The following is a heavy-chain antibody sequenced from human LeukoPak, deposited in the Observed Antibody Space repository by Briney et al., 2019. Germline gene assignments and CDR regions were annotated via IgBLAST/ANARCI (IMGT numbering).Heavy chain of an antibody. CDR2: ISASAGNT. CDR3: AKADSFYSAMVYFDY. Sequence: PGGSPRLSCAASGFTFSSYAMSWVRQAPGKGLEWVSVISASAGNTYYTASVKGRFTISRDNSKNTLYLQMNSLRVEDTAVYYCAKADSFYSAMVYFDYWGQGALVTVSS. J-gene: IGHJ4*02. CDR1: GFTFSSYA. V-gene: IGHV3-23*01. D-gene: IGHD5-18*01.